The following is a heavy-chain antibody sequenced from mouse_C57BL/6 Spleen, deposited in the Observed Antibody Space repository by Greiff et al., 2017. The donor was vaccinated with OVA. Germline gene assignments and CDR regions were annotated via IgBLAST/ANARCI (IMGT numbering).Heavy chain of an antibody. CDR2: ISSGGSYT. CDR3: ARAGGVTTVVATDYFDY. Sequence: EVKVVESGGDLVKPGGSLKLSCAASGFTFSSYGMSWVRQTPDKRLEWVATISSGGSYTYYPDSVKGRFTISRDNAKNTLYLQMSSLKSEDTAMYYCARAGGVTTVVATDYFDYWGQGTTLTVSS. D-gene: IGHD1-1*01. CDR1: GFTFSSYG. J-gene: IGHJ2*01. V-gene: IGHV5-6*01.